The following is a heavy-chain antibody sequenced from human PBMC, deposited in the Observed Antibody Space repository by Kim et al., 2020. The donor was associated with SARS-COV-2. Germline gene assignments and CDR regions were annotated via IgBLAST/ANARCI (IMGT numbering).Heavy chain of an antibody. CDR3: AHRRPMTTVTAGWFDP. J-gene: IGHJ5*02. D-gene: IGHD4-17*01. CDR2: IYWDDDK. Sequence: SGPTLVNPTQTLTLTCTFSGFSLSTSGVGVGWNRQPPGKALEWLALIYWDDDKRYSPSLKSRLTITKDTSKNQVVLTMTNMDPVDTATYYCAHRRPMTTVTAGWFDPWGQGTLVTVSS. CDR1: GFSLSTSGVG. V-gene: IGHV2-5*02.